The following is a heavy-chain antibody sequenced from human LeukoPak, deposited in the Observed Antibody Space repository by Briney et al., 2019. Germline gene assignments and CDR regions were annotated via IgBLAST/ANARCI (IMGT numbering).Heavy chain of an antibody. J-gene: IGHJ4*02. D-gene: IGHD3-10*01. CDR2: IYTSGST. CDR3: ARGSDPYYFDY. V-gene: IGHV4-61*02. CDR1: GGSISSGVHY. Sequence: SETLSLTCTVSGGSISSGVHYWSWIRQPAGKGLEWIGRIYTSGSTNSNPSLKSRVTMSVDTSKSQFSLKLSSVTAADTAVYYCARGSDPYYFDYWGQGTLVTVSS.